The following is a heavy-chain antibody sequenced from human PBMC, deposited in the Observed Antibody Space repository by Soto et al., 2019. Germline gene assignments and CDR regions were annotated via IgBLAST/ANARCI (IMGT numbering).Heavy chain of an antibody. J-gene: IGHJ4*02. CDR1: GFNLGSYW. Sequence: EVQLVEAGGGLVQPGGSLRLSCAASGFNLGSYWMHWVRQAPGKGLGWVSRINDYGTTINYAESVEGRFTISRDDDKSEVYLQMNNLRADDPAVYYCARGGLEPLDYWGQGAMVTVSA. CDR2: INDYGTTI. CDR3: ARGGLEPLDY. D-gene: IGHD1-1*01. V-gene: IGHV3-74*01.